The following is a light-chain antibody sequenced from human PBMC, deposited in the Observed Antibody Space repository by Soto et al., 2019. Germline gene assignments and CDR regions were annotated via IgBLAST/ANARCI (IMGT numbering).Light chain of an antibody. CDR1: QSLLHSNGYNY. J-gene: IGKJ4*01. Sequence: DIVMTQSPLSLPVTPGEPASISCRSSQSLLHSNGYNYLDWYLQKPGQSPQLLIYLGSNRASRVPDRFSGSGSGTDFTLKISRVEAEDVEVYYCMQALQTPRTFGGGTKVEIK. V-gene: IGKV2-28*01. CDR3: MQALQTPRT. CDR2: LGS.